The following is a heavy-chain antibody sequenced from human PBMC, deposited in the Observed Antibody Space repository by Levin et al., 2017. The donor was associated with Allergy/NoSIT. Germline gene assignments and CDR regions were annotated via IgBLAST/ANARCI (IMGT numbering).Heavy chain of an antibody. CDR2: INPNSGGT. CDR3: ARVSRRDGYSPTFDY. J-gene: IGHJ4*02. V-gene: IGHV1-2*02. D-gene: IGHD5-24*01. CDR1: GYTFTGYY. Sequence: SSVKVSCKASGYTFTGYYMHWVRQAPGQGLEWMGWINPNSGGTNYAQKFQGRVTMTRDTSISTAYMELSRLRSDDTAVYYCARVSRRDGYSPTFDYWGQGTLVTVSS.